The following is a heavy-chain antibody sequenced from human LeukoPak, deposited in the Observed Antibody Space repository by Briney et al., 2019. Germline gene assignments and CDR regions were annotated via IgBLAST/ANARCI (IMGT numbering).Heavy chain of an antibody. V-gene: IGHV3-15*01. CDR3: TTDEVNCSSTSCYVIDY. Sequence: GGSLRLSCAASGFTFGNAWMSWVRQAPGKGLEWVGRIKSKTDGGTTDYAAPVKGRFTISRDDSKNTLYLQMNSLKTEDTAVYYCTTDEVNCSSTSCYVIDYWGQGALVTVSS. CDR2: IKSKTDGGTT. CDR1: GFTFGNAW. J-gene: IGHJ4*02. D-gene: IGHD2-2*01.